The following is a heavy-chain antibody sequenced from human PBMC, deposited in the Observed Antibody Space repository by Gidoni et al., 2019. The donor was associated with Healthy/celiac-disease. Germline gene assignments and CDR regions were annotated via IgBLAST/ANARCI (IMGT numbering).Heavy chain of an antibody. V-gene: IGHV1-2*02. CDR1: GYTFTGYY. Sequence: QVQLVQSGAEVKKPGASVKVSCQASGYTFTGYYMHWVRQAPGQGLEWMGWSNPNRGGTNYAQKLQGRVSMTRDMSISTAYMELSRLRSDDTAVYYCARGRPSPIHYYYGMDVWGQGTTVTVSS. J-gene: IGHJ6*02. CDR3: ARGRPSPIHYYYGMDV. CDR2: SNPNRGGT.